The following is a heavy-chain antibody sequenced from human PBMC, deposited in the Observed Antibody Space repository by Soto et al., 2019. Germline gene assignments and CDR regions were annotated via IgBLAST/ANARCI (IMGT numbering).Heavy chain of an antibody. CDR3: ARDEWLHNSKVLLY. V-gene: IGHV1-18*01. CDR1: GYTFTSYG. J-gene: IGHJ4*02. Sequence: QVPLVQSGAEVKKPGASVKVSCKASGYTFTSYGISWVRQAPGQGLEWMGWISAYNGNTNYAQKLQGRVTMTTDTSASTAYMELRSLRSDDTAVYYCARDEWLHNSKVLLYWGQGTLVTVSS. CDR2: ISAYNGNT. D-gene: IGHD5-12*01.